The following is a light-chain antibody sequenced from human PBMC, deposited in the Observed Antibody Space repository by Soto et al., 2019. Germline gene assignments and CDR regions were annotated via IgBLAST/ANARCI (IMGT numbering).Light chain of an antibody. CDR3: QAWDSSTAT. CDR2: QDS. V-gene: IGLV3-1*01. CDR1: KLGDKY. J-gene: IGLJ2*01. Sequence: SYELTQPPSVCVSPGQTASITCYGDKLGDKYACWYQQKPGQSPVLVIYQDSKRPSGIPERFSGSNSGNTATLTISGTQAMDEADYYCQAWDSSTATFGGGTKLTVL.